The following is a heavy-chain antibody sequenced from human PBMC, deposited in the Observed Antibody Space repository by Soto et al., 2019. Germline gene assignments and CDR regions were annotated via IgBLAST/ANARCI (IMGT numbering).Heavy chain of an antibody. CDR2: ISAYNGNT. V-gene: IGHV1-18*01. D-gene: IGHD3-22*01. CDR1: GYTFTSYG. CDR3: ARDVAMIVVVDYYGMDV. Sequence: GASVNVSCKASGYTFTSYGISWVRQAPGQGLEWMGWISAYNGNTNYAQKLQGRVTMTTDTSTSTAYMELRSLRSDDTAVCYCARDVAMIVVVDYYGMDVWGQGTTVTVSS. J-gene: IGHJ6*02.